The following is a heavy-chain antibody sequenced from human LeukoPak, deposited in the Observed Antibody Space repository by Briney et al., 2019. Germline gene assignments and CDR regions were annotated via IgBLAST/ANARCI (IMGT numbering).Heavy chain of an antibody. CDR1: GGSISSSSHY. CDR2: IYYSGST. V-gene: IGHV4-39*01. CDR3: ARHPPLWFDY. J-gene: IGHJ4*02. Sequence: SETLSLTCTVSGGSISSSSHYWGWIRQPPGKGLEWIGSIYYSGSTYYNPSLKSRVTISVDTSKNQFSLKLSSVTAADTAVYYCARHPPLWFDYWGQGTLVTVSS. D-gene: IGHD3-10*01.